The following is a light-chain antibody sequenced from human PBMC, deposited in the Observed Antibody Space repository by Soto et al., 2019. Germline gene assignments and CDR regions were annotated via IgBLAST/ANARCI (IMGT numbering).Light chain of an antibody. CDR3: QKYDTAPQT. J-gene: IGKJ1*01. Sequence: DIQMTQSPSSLSASVGDTVTITCRASQGIIDYLAWYQQRPGKVPKLLIYAASTLQTGVPSRFSGSGAGTDFTLTISSLQPEDVGSYYCQKYDTAPQTFGQWTRVEIK. CDR2: AAS. V-gene: IGKV1-27*01. CDR1: QGIIDY.